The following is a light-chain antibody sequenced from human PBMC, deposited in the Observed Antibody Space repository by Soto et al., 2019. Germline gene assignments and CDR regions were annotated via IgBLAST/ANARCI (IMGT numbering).Light chain of an antibody. Sequence: EIVLTQSPATLSLSPGERATLSCRASQSVSSYLAWYQQKPGQAPRLLIYDASNRATGIPARFSGSGSGTDFTLTISSPEPEDFAVYYCQQRSNWPLTFCGGNKVEIK. CDR3: QQRSNWPLT. J-gene: IGKJ4*01. CDR2: DAS. V-gene: IGKV3-11*01. CDR1: QSVSSY.